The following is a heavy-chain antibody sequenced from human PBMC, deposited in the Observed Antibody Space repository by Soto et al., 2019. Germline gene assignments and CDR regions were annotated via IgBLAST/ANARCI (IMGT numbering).Heavy chain of an antibody. J-gene: IGHJ4*02. D-gene: IGHD2-2*01. V-gene: IGHV3-74*01. CDR1: GSTFSNSW. CDR3: VKVLARGVGVPRFYFDS. CDR2: INADGTST. Sequence: GGSLRLSCAASGSTFSNSWMHWVRQVSGKGLEWVSRINADGTSTSYADSVKGRFTISRDNAKNTLYLHVNSLRAEDTAVYYCVKVLARGVGVPRFYFDSWGQGALVTVSS.